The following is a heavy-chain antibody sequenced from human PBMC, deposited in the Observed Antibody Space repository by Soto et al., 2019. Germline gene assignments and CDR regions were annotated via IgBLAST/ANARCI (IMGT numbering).Heavy chain of an antibody. CDR3: ATTHVVVPAAFTYYFDY. J-gene: IGHJ4*02. CDR1: GFTFSSYA. D-gene: IGHD2-2*01. Sequence: GGSLRLSCAASGFTFSSYAMSWVRQAPGKGLEWVSAISGSGGSTYYADSVKGRFTISRDNSKNTLYLQMNSLRAEDTAVYYCATTHVVVPAAFTYYFDYWGQGTLVTVSS. V-gene: IGHV3-23*01. CDR2: ISGSGGST.